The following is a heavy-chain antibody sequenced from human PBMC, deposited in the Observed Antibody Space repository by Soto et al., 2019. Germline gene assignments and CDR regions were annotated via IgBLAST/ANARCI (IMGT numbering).Heavy chain of an antibody. V-gene: IGHV1-69*06. CDR2: IIPIFGTA. CDR3: ARAEMATXXXXYYGMDV. D-gene: IGHD5-12*01. J-gene: IGHJ6*02. CDR1: GGTFSSYA. Sequence: QVQLVQSGAEVKKPGSSVKVSCKASGGTFSSYAISWVRQAPGQGLEXMGGIIPIFGTANYAQKFQGRVTITADKSTSTAYMELSSLRSEDTAVYYCARAEMATXXXXYYGMDVWGQGTTVTVSS.